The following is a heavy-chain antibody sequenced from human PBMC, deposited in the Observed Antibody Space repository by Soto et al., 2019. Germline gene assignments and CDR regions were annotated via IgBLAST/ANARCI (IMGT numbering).Heavy chain of an antibody. CDR2: ISAYNGNT. CDR3: ARDRSGWSYNWFDP. D-gene: IGHD6-19*01. CDR1: GYTFTSYG. J-gene: IGHJ5*02. Sequence: EASVKVSCKASGYTFTSYGISWVRQAPGQGLEWMGWISAYNGNTNYAQKLQGRVTMTTDTSTSTAYMELRSLRSDDTAVYYCARDRSGWSYNWFDPWGQGTLVTVSS. V-gene: IGHV1-18*01.